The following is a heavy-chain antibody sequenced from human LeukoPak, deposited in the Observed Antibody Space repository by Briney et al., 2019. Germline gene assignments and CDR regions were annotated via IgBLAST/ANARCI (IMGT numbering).Heavy chain of an antibody. D-gene: IGHD2-15*01. CDR3: ANGWSPDY. J-gene: IGHJ4*02. V-gene: IGHV3-23*01. CDR2: VSGSGGST. CDR1: GFTFSSYA. Sequence: GGSLRLSCAASGFTFSSYAMSWVRQAPGKGLEWVSGVSGSGGSTYYADSVKGRFTIYRDNSKNTLYLQMNSLRAEDTAVYHCANGWSPDYWGRGTLVTVSS.